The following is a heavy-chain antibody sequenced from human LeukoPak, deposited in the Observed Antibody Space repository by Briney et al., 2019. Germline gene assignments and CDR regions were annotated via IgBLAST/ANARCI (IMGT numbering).Heavy chain of an antibody. J-gene: IGHJ4*02. V-gene: IGHV4-31*03. Sequence: SSETLSLTCTVSGGSISSGGYYWSWLRQHPGKGLEWIGYIYYSGSTYYNPSLKSRVTISVDTSKNQFSLKLSSVTAADTAVYYCARVDSGYVPDYWGQGTLVTVSS. CDR3: ARVDSGYVPDY. CDR1: GGSISSGGYY. CDR2: IYYSGST. D-gene: IGHD5-12*01.